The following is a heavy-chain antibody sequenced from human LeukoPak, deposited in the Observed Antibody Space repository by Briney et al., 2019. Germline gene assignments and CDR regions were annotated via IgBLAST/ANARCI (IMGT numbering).Heavy chain of an antibody. Sequence: GASVKVSCKAPGYTFTSYDINWVRQATGQGLEWMGWMNPNSGNTGYAQKFQGRVTITRNTSISTAYMELSSLRCEDTAVYYCAREADYYDSSGLGYWGQGTLVTVSS. V-gene: IGHV1-8*03. CDR2: MNPNSGNT. CDR3: AREADYYDSSGLGY. CDR1: GYTFTSYD. J-gene: IGHJ4*02. D-gene: IGHD3-22*01.